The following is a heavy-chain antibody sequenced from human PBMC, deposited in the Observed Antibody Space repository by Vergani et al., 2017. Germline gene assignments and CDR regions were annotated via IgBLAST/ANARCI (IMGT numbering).Heavy chain of an antibody. D-gene: IGHD3-10*01. Sequence: QVQLVQSGAEVKKPGSSVKVSCKASGGTFSSYAISWVRQAPGQGLEWMGRIIPIFGTANYAQKFQGRVTMTEDTSTDTAYMELSSLRSEDTAVYYCAMLMGFGESKNDYWGQGTLVTVSS. CDR2: IIPIFGTA. CDR3: AMLMGFGESKNDY. CDR1: GGTFSSYA. V-gene: IGHV1-69*06. J-gene: IGHJ4*02.